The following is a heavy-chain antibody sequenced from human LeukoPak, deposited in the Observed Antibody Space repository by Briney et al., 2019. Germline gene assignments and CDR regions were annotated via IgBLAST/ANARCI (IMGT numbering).Heavy chain of an antibody. CDR1: GGSFSGYY. D-gene: IGHD6-13*01. V-gene: IGHV4-34*01. J-gene: IGHJ4*02. CDR2: INHSGST. Sequence: SETLSLTCAVYGGSFSGYYWSWIRQPPGKGLEWIGEINHSGSTNYNPSLKSRVTISVDTSKNQFSLKLSSVTAADTAVYYCARGIAAAGTHFDYWGQGTLVNVSS. CDR3: ARGIAAAGTHFDY.